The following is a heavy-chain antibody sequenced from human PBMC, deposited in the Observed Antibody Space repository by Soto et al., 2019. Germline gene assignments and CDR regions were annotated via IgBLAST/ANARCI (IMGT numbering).Heavy chain of an antibody. V-gene: IGHV4-39*01. CDR2: VFYTGFT. D-gene: IGHD1-20*01. Sequence: SETLSLTCAVSGASISGSYYYWAWLRQSPGKGPEWIGSVFYTGFTSYNPSLESRVSVSVDTSKSQFSLKLSAVTAADTAVYYCATSQKGYNWNYFDHWGQGAMVTVYS. CDR1: GASISGSYYY. CDR3: ATSQKGYNWNYFDH. J-gene: IGHJ4*02.